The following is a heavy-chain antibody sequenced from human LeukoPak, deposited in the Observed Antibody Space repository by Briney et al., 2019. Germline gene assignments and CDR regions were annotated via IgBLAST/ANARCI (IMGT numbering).Heavy chain of an antibody. CDR3: ARDLKGHDFWSGYYPD. D-gene: IGHD3-3*01. CDR2: INHSGST. CDR1: GGSFSGYY. J-gene: IGHJ4*02. Sequence: SQTLSLTCAVYGGSFSGYYWSWIRQPPGKGLEWIGEINHSGSTNYNPSLKSRVTISVDTPKNQFSLKLSSVTAADTAVYYCARDLKGHDFWSGYYPDWGQGTLVTVSS. V-gene: IGHV4-34*01.